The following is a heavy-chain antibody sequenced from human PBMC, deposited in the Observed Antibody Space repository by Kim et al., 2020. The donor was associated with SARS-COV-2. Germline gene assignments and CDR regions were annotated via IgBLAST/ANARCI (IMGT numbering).Heavy chain of an antibody. J-gene: IGHJ5*02. CDR2: FDPEDGET. CDR3: ATGYPIFPDYYDKGELLS. CDR1: GYTLTELS. Sequence: ASVKVSCKVSGYTLTELSMHWVRQAPGKGLEWMGGFDPEDGETIYAQKFQGRVTMTEDTSTDTAYMELSSLRSEDTAVYYCATGYPIFPDYYDKGELLSWGQGTLVTVSS. D-gene: IGHD3-22*01. V-gene: IGHV1-24*01.